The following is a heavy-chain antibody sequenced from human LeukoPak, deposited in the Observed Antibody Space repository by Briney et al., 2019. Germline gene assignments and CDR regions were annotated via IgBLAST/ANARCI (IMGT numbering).Heavy chain of an antibody. CDR1: GGSISSYY. CDR2: IYYSGST. V-gene: IGHV4-59*01. J-gene: IGHJ4*02. D-gene: IGHD1-26*01. CDR3: ARGSWEGATDFDY. Sequence: SETLSLTCTDSGGSISSYYWSWIRQPPGKGLEWIGYIYYSGSTNYNPSLKSRVTISVDTSKNQFSLKLSSVTAADTAVYYCARGSWEGATDFDYWGQGTLVTVSS.